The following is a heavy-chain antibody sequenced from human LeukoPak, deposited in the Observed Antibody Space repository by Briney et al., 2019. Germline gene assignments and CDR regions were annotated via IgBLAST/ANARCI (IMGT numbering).Heavy chain of an antibody. CDR3: AKGDCSSTSCPLDY. V-gene: IGHV3-43D*04. D-gene: IGHD2-2*01. CDR2: ISWDGGST. Sequence: PGGSLRLSCAASGFAFDDYAMHWVRQAPGKGLEWVSLISWDGGSTYYADSVKGRFTISRDNSKNSLYLQMNSLRAEDTALYYCAKGDCSSTSCPLDYWGQGTLVTVSS. CDR1: GFAFDDYA. J-gene: IGHJ4*02.